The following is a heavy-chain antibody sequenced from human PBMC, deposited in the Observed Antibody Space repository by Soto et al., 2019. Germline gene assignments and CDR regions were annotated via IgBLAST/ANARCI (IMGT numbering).Heavy chain of an antibody. D-gene: IGHD6-19*01. CDR1: GGSISSSSYY. Sequence: PSETLSLTCTASGGSISSSSYYWGWIRQPPGKGLEWIGSIYYSGSTYYNPSLKSRVTISVDTSKNQFSLKLSSVTAADTAVYYCARHPALYSSGWYADHWGQGTLVTVSS. CDR3: ARHPALYSSGWYADH. CDR2: IYYSGST. J-gene: IGHJ4*02. V-gene: IGHV4-39*01.